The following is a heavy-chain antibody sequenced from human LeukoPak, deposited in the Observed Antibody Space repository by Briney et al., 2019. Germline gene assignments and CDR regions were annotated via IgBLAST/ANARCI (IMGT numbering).Heavy chain of an antibody. V-gene: IGHV1-69*01. CDR3: ARGASDPVWFDP. Sequence: SVKVSCKASGGTLSSYAISWVRQAPGQGLEWMGGIIPIFGTANYAQKFQGRVTITADESTSTVYMELSSLRSEDTAVYYCARGASDPVWFDPWGQGTLVTVPS. J-gene: IGHJ5*02. CDR2: IIPIFGTA. CDR1: GGTLSSYA.